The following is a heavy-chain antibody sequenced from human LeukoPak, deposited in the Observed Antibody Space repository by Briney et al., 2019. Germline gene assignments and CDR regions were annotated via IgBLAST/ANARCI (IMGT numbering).Heavy chain of an antibody. CDR2: INSDGRST. D-gene: IGHD1-26*01. CDR1: GFTFSSYE. V-gene: IGHV3-74*01. J-gene: IGHJ4*02. Sequence: GGSLRLSCAVSGFTFSSYEMNWVRQAPGKGLVWVSRINSDGRSTNYADSVKGRFSISRDNAENTLYLQMNSLRAEDTAVYYCARDKIVGATYFDYWGQGTLVTVSS. CDR3: ARDKIVGATYFDY.